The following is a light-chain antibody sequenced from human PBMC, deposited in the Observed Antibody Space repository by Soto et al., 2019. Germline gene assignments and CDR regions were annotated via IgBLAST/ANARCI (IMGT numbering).Light chain of an antibody. CDR2: EVS. CDR1: SSDVASYNL. J-gene: IGLJ1*01. V-gene: IGLV2-14*02. CDR3: NSYTGSGIV. Sequence: QSALTQPASVSGSPGQSITISCTGTSSDVASYNLVSWYQQLPGKAPKLMIYEVSNRPSGVSYRFSGSKSGNTASLTISGLQAEDEADYYCNSYTGSGIVFGTGTKVTV.